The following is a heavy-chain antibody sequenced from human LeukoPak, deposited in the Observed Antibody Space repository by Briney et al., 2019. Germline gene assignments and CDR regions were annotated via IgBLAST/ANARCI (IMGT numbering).Heavy chain of an antibody. CDR2: ISYDGSNK. CDR3: AKDVEAGPPYYYYGMDV. Sequence: PGRSLRLSCAASGFTFSSYGMHWVRQAPGKGLEWVAVISYDGSNKYYADSVKGRFTISRDNSKNTLYLQMNSLRAEDTAVYYCAKDVEAGPPYYYYGMDVWGQGTTVTVSS. J-gene: IGHJ6*02. CDR1: GFTFSSYG. V-gene: IGHV3-30*18.